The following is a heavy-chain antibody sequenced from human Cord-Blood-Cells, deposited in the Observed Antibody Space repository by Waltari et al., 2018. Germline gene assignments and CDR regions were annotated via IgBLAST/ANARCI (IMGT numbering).Heavy chain of an antibody. J-gene: IGHJ4*02. CDR1: GYTSTGSS. CDR2: INPNSGDT. Sequence: QVQLVQSGAEVKKSGASVTVSCKASGYTSTGSSMHWVRQAPGQGLEWMGWINPNSGDTNYAQKFQGRVTMTRDTSISTAYMELSRLRSDDTAVYYCARAPVDYFDYWGQGTLVTVSS. CDR3: ARAPVDYFDY. V-gene: IGHV1-2*02. D-gene: IGHD6-19*01.